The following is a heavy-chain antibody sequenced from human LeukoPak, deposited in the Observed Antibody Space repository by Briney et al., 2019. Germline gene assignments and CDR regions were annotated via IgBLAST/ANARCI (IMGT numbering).Heavy chain of an antibody. V-gene: IGHV3-15*01. J-gene: IGHJ4*02. CDR1: GFIFSSAS. Sequence: GGSLRLSCAASGFIFSSASMTWVRQAPGKGLECVGRIKSKTDGGTTDYAAPVKGRFTISRDDSKNTLYLQMNNLQIEDTAAYYCSAALDYWVQGTLVTVSS. D-gene: IGHD2-15*01. CDR3: SAALDY. CDR2: IKSKTDGGTT.